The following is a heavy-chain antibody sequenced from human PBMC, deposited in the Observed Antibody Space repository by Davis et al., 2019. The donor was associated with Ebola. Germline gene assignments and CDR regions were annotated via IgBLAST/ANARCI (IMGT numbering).Heavy chain of an antibody. V-gene: IGHV3-48*04. CDR1: GFTFSGSA. D-gene: IGHD2-2*01. CDR2: ISSSGSTI. CDR3: ARRLGVPAAMRYYYYYGMDV. Sequence: GESLKISCAASGFTFSGSAMHWVRQAPGTGLEWVSYISSSGSTIYYAYSVKGRFTISRDNAKNSLYLQMNSLSAEDTAVYYCARRLGVPAAMRYYYYYGMDVWGQGTTVTVSS. J-gene: IGHJ6*02.